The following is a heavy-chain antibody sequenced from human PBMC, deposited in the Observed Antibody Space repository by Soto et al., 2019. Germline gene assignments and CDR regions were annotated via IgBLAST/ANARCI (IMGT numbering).Heavy chain of an antibody. CDR2: IYYSGST. V-gene: IGHV4-61*01. Sequence: SETLSLTCTVAGCSVSSGSYYLSWIRQPPGKGLEWIGYIYYSGSTNYNPSLKSRVTISVDTSKNQFSLKLSSVTAADTAVYYCARGVPYSYGYVSWFDPWGQGTLVTVSS. CDR1: GCSVSSGSYY. D-gene: IGHD5-18*01. CDR3: ARGVPYSYGYVSWFDP. J-gene: IGHJ5*02.